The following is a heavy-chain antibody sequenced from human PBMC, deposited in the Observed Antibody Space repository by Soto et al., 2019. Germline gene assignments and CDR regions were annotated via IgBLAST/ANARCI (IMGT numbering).Heavy chain of an antibody. Sequence: PSETLSLTCTVAGGSISSSSYYWGWIRQPPGKGLEWIGSIYYSGSTYYNPSLKSRVTISVDTSKNQFSLKLSSVTAADTAVYYCARLSGSYFYYYYGMDVWGQGTTVTSP. CDR3: ARLSGSYFYYYYGMDV. V-gene: IGHV4-39*01. J-gene: IGHJ6*02. CDR2: IYYSGST. D-gene: IGHD1-26*01. CDR1: GGSISSSSYY.